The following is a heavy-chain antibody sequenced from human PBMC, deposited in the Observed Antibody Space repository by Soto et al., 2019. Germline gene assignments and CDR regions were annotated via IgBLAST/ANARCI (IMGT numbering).Heavy chain of an antibody. CDR2: ISYDGSNK. CDR1: GFTFSSYG. J-gene: IGHJ4*02. D-gene: IGHD3-22*01. Sequence: GGSLRLSCAASGFTFSSYGMHWVRQAPGKGLEWVAVISYDGSNKYYADSVKGRFTISRDNSKNTLYLQMNSLRAEDTAVYYCAKEESYYDSSGYQFDYWGQGTLVTVSS. V-gene: IGHV3-30*18. CDR3: AKEESYYDSSGYQFDY.